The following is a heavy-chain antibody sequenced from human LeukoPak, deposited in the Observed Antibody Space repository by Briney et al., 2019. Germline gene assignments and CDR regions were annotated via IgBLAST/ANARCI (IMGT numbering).Heavy chain of an antibody. Sequence: SETLSLTCSVSGGSISNYFWGWIRQPPGKGLEWIGYIYYSGSTNYNPSLKSRVTTSLDTSKNQFSLKLTSVTAADTAVYYCARAGGVHNTPLDLDYWGQGVLVTVSS. J-gene: IGHJ4*02. CDR2: IYYSGST. V-gene: IGHV4-59*01. D-gene: IGHD3/OR15-3a*01. CDR1: GGSISNYF. CDR3: ARAGGVHNTPLDLDY.